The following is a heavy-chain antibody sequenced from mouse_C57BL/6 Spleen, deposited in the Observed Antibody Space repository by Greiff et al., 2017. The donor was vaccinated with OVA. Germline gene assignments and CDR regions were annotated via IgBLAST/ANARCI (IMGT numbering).Heavy chain of an antibody. V-gene: IGHV1-42*01. D-gene: IGHD1-1*01. CDR2: INPSTGGT. Sequence: VQLKQSGPELVKPGASVKISCKASGYSFTGYYMNWVKQSPEKSLEWIGEINPSTGGTTYNQKFKAKATLTVDKSSSTAYMQLKSLTSEDSAVCYCAPLFLRTGAVWGKGTPVTVSA. CDR1: GYSFTGYY. J-gene: IGHJ3*01. CDR3: APLFLRTGAV.